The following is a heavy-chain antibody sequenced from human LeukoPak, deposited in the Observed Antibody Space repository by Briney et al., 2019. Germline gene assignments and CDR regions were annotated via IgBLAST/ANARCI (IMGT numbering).Heavy chain of an antibody. CDR1: GFTFSTYE. CDR2: ISSSRSTV. D-gene: IGHD3-10*02. Sequence: TGGSLRLSCAASGFTFSTYEMNWVRQAPGKGLEWVSYISSSRSTVYYADSVKGRFTISRDNAKNSLYLQMNSLRAEDTAVYYCAELGITMIGGVWGKGTTVTISS. V-gene: IGHV3-48*03. CDR3: AELGITMIGGV. J-gene: IGHJ6*04.